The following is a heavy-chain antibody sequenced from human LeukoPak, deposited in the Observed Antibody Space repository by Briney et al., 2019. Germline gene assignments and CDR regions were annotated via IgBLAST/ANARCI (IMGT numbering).Heavy chain of an antibody. CDR3: ARVSRGSYYVEGYFDY. Sequence: GGSLRLSCAASGFTFSSYSMNWVRQAPGKGLEWVSYISSSSSTIYYADSVKGRFTISRDNAKNSLYLQMNSLRAEDTAVYYCARVSRGSYYVEGYFDYWGQGTLVSLSS. CDR1: GFTFSSYS. D-gene: IGHD1-26*01. J-gene: IGHJ4*02. V-gene: IGHV3-48*01. CDR2: ISSSSSTI.